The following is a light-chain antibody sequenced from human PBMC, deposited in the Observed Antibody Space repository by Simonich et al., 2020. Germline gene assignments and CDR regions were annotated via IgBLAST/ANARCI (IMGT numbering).Light chain of an antibody. J-gene: IGKJ2*01. V-gene: IGKV1-39*01. CDR3: QQSYSTPYT. CDR2: AAS. CDR1: QRISSY. Sequence: DIQMTQSPSSLSASFGDTVTSTCRASQRISSYLTWYQQKPGKAPKLLIYAASSLQSGVPSRFSGSGSGTDFTLTISSLQPEEFATYYCQQSYSTPYTFGQGTKLEIK.